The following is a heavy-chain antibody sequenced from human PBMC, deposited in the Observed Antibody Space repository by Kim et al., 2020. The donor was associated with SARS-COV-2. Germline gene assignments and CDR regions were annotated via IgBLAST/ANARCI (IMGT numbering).Heavy chain of an antibody. CDR1: GYTFTSYA. J-gene: IGHJ4*02. D-gene: IGHD3-22*01. CDR2: INTNTGNP. Sequence: ASVKVSCKASGYTFTSYAMNWVRQAPGQGLEWMGWINTNTGNPTYAQGFTGRFVFSLDTSVSTAYLQISSLKAEDTAVYYCARVGDDYYDSSGYYRPFDYWGQGTLVTVSS. V-gene: IGHV7-4-1*02. CDR3: ARVGDDYYDSSGYYRPFDY.